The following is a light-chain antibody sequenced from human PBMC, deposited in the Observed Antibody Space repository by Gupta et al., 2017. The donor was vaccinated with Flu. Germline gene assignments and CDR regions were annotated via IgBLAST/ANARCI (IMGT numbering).Light chain of an antibody. Sequence: SVFTQPPSLSAAPGQKVTISCSGSNSNIGIHYVSWYQQLPETAPRLLIYENNKRPSGIPDRFSASKSGTSATLGITGLQTGDEADYYCGTWDSTLSAWVFGGGTKLTVL. CDR2: ENN. CDR1: NSNIGIHY. V-gene: IGLV1-51*02. J-gene: IGLJ3*02. CDR3: GTWDSTLSAWV.